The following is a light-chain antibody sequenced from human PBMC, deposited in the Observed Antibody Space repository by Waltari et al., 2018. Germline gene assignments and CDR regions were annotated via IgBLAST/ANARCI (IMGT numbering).Light chain of an antibody. CDR3: QQSYSAPFT. CDR1: RGIDAY. Sequence: DIQITQSPSSLSTSVGDRVTITCLASRGIDAYLNWYQQQPGKAPKLLIYDASTSHRGVPTRFSGGGIGTDFTLTISDLQPDDFATYFCQQSYSAPFTFGRGTRLE. J-gene: IGKJ5*01. V-gene: IGKV1-39*01. CDR2: DAS.